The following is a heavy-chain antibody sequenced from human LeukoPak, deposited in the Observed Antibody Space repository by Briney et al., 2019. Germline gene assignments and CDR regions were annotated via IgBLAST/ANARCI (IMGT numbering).Heavy chain of an antibody. Sequence: SETLSLTCTVSGGSITGYHWSWIRQPPGKGLEWIGYVYSNGNTEYKPSLKSRVTISADTSKNQFSLQLTSVTAADTAIYYCARRNDFDVWGQGTMVTVSS. CDR2: VYSNGNT. CDR1: GGSITGYH. CDR3: ARRNDFDV. V-gene: IGHV4-4*08. J-gene: IGHJ3*01.